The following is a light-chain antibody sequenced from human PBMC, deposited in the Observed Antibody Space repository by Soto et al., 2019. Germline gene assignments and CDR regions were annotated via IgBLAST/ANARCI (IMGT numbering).Light chain of an antibody. CDR3: QSYDSSLSGGL. Sequence: QSVLTQPPSVSGAPGQRVTISCTGSSSNIAADYDIHWYQHLPGTAPKLLIYANINRPSGVPDRFSGSKSGTSASLAITELQAEDEADYYCQSYDSSLSGGLFGGGTKLTVL. J-gene: IGLJ3*02. CDR1: SSNIAADYD. V-gene: IGLV1-40*01. CDR2: ANI.